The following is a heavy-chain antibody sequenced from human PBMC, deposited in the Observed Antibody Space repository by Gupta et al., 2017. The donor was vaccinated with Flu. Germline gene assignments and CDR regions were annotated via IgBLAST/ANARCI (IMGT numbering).Heavy chain of an antibody. J-gene: IGHJ3*02. CDR2: ISSSSSYI. D-gene: IGHD1-26*01. V-gene: IGHV3-21*01. CDR3: ARAWRATPGGRKDAFDI. Sequence: EVQLVESGGGLVKPGGSLRLSGAASGSTFSTYSMNWVRQAPGKGLEWVSSISSSSSYIDYADSVKGRFTNSRDNAENSLYLQMNSLRAEDTAVNYCARAWRATPGGRKDAFDIWGQGTMVTVSS. CDR1: GSTFSTYS.